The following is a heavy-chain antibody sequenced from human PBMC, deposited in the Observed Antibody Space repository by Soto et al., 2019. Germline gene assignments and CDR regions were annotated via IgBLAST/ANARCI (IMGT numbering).Heavy chain of an antibody. D-gene: IGHD2-15*01. CDR2: IYTSGST. J-gene: IGHJ6*02. CDR3: ARNGGSNYYYYGMDV. Sequence: LSLTCTVSGGSIISYYWSWIRQPAGKGLEWIGRIYTSGSTNYNPSLKSRVTMSVDTSKNQFSLKLSSVTAADTAVYYCARNGGSNYYYYGMDVWGQGTTVTVSS. V-gene: IGHV4-4*07. CDR1: GGSIISYY.